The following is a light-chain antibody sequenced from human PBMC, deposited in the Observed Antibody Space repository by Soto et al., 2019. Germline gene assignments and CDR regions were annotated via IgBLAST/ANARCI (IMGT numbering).Light chain of an antibody. V-gene: IGKV1-33*01. CDR2: DAS. CDR1: QDISNH. CDR3: QPYDDLPPFT. Sequence: DIQMTQSPSSLSASVGDRVTITCQASQDISNHLNWYQQRPGKAPNLLISDASDLETGVPSRFSGSRSGTDFPLTISGLQPEDIATYYCQPYDDLPPFTFGPGTTVDF. J-gene: IGKJ3*01.